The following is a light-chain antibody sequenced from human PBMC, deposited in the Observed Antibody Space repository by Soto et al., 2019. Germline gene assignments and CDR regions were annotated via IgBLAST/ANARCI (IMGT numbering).Light chain of an antibody. J-gene: IGKJ5*01. Sequence: DFQMTQSPFSLSASVGDTVSLTCRASQGFTNYLAWYQQKPGKAPKLLIYAASTLQSGVPPRFSGSGSGTHFTLTISSLQPEDAATYYCQKYNTAPYTFGQGTRLEIK. V-gene: IGKV1-27*01. CDR3: QKYNTAPYT. CDR1: QGFTNY. CDR2: AAS.